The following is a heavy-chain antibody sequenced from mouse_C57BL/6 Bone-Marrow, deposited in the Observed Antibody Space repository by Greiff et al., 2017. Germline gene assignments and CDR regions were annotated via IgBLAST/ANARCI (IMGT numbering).Heavy chain of an antibody. CDR2: ISSGSSTI. J-gene: IGHJ3*01. D-gene: IGHD2-3*01. Sequence: EVQGVESGGGLVKPGGSLKLSCAASGFTFSDYGMHWVRQAPEKGLEWVAYISSGSSTIYYADTVKGRFTISRDNAKNTLFLQMTSLRTEDTAMYYCARLPSSYDGYYGDYGGQGTLVTVSA. CDR1: GFTFSDYG. CDR3: ARLPSSYDGYYGDY. V-gene: IGHV5-17*01.